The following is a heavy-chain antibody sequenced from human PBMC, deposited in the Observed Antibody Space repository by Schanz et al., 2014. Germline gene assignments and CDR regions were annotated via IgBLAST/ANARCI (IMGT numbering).Heavy chain of an antibody. Sequence: EVQLLESGGGLVQPGGSLRLSCAASGFTFSSYAMSWVRQAPGKGLEWVSALSEGGGGTHYADSVRGRFTISSDSSKNTLYRQMSSLRADDTAVYYCAKAADWPVTRFDPWGQGTLVTVSS. J-gene: IGHJ5*02. D-gene: IGHD3-9*01. CDR1: GFTFSSYA. CDR2: LSEGGGGT. CDR3: AKAADWPVTRFDP. V-gene: IGHV3-23*01.